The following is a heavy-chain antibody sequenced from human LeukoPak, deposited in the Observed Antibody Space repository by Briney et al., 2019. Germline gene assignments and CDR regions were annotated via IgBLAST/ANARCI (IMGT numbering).Heavy chain of an antibody. J-gene: IGHJ4*02. CDR2: ITWDGGST. CDR3: ARAPSRPSSGWYDGIIDY. CDR1: GFTFDDYT. Sequence: GGSLRLSCAASGFTFDDYTMHWVRQAPGKGLEWVSLITWDGGSTYYADSVKGRFTISRDNAKNSLYLQMNSLRAEDTAVYYCARAPSRPSSGWYDGIIDYWGQGTLVTVSS. V-gene: IGHV3-43*01. D-gene: IGHD6-19*01.